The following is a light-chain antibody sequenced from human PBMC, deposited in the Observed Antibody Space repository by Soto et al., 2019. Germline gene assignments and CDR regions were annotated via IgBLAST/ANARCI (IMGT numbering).Light chain of an antibody. CDR3: QTWGTGIVI. CDR2: LNRDGSH. CDR1: SGHSNYA. V-gene: IGLV4-69*01. Sequence: QPVLTQSPSASASLGASVKLTCTLSSGHSNYAIAWHQQQPEKGPRYLMKLNRDGSHSKGDGIPNRFSGSSSGAERYLTIPQPQFGGEGGYYCQTWGTGIVIFGGGTKLTVL. J-gene: IGLJ2*01.